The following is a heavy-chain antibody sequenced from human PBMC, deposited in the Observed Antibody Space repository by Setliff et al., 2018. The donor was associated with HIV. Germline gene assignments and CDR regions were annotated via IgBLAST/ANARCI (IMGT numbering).Heavy chain of an antibody. CDR1: GDSISSSAYY. V-gene: IGHV4-39*07. D-gene: IGHD3-9*01. CDR2: MHNSGST. J-gene: IGHJ6*03. CDR3: ARAHYDIGNYYMDV. Sequence: LSLTCTVSGDSISSSAYYWGWIRQPPGKGREGMGSMHNSGSTYYNPSVKSRVTISVDTSKNQFSLKLRSVTVADTAVYYCARAHYDIGNYYMDVWGKGTTVTVSS.